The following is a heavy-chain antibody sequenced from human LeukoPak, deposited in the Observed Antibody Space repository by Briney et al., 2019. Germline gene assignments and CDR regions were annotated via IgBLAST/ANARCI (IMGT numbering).Heavy chain of an antibody. Sequence: ASVKVSCKASGYTFTSYDINWVRQATGQGLEWMGWMNPNSGNAGYSQKFQDRVTMTRNTSISTAYMELSGLSSEDTAIYYCARGGWDSSGYTALYYFDYWGQGTLVTVSS. V-gene: IGHV1-8*01. CDR3: ARGGWDSSGYTALYYFDY. CDR1: GYTFTSYD. J-gene: IGHJ4*02. CDR2: MNPNSGNA. D-gene: IGHD3-22*01.